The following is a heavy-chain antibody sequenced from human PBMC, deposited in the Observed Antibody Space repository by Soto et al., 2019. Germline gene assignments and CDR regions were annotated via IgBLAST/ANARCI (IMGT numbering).Heavy chain of an antibody. J-gene: IGHJ5*02. CDR1: GGNFTKHG. CDR3: ARVSGRGWYNWYDP. CDR2: IMPIFGTT. V-gene: IGHV1-69*13. Sequence: SVKVSCKASGGNFTKHGFSWVRQAPARGLEFMGGIMPIFGTTNYAQKFRGRVTITADEPTSTVYMELRSLRSEDTAVYYCARVSGRGWYNWYDPWGQGTPVTV. D-gene: IGHD6-19*01.